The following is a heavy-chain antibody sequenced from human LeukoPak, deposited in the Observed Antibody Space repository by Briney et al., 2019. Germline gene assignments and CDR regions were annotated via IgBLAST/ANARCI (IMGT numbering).Heavy chain of an antibody. J-gene: IGHJ4*02. CDR3: ATSGGYVPAVFDY. D-gene: IGHD1-26*01. CDR2: ISGSGGST. Sequence: GGSLRLSCAASGFTFSSYAMSWVRQAPGKGLEWVSAISGSGGSTYYADSVKGRFTISRDNSKNTLYLQMNSLRAEDTAVYYCATSGGYVPAVFDYWGQGTLVTVSS. CDR1: GFTFSSYA. V-gene: IGHV3-23*01.